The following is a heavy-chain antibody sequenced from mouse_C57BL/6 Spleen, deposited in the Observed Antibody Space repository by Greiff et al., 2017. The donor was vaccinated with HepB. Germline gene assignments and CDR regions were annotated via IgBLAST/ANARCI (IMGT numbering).Heavy chain of an antibody. CDR3: ARGIGHYYGSRPYYYAMDY. CDR1: GFSINSDCY. Sequence: EVMLVESGPSLVRPSQTLSLTCTVTGFSINSDCYWIWIRQFPGNKLEYIGYTFYSGITYYNPSLESRTYITRDTSKNQFSLKLSSVTTEDTATYYCARGIGHYYGSRPYYYAMDYCGQGTSVTVSS. V-gene: IGHV3-3*01. J-gene: IGHJ4*01. CDR2: TFYSGIT. D-gene: IGHD1-1*01.